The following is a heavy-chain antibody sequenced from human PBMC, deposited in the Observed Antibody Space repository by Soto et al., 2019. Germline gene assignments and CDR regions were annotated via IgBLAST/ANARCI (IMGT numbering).Heavy chain of an antibody. V-gene: IGHV1-18*04. CDR1: GYTFTSYG. D-gene: IGHD3-22*01. CDR2: ISAYNGNT. J-gene: IGHJ4*02. Sequence: ASVKVSCKASGYTFTSYGISWVRQAHGQGLGWMGWISAYNGNTNYAQKLQGRVTMTTDTSTSTAYMELRSLRAEDTAVYYCAKVGNVDDYYDSSGYSMDYWGQGTLVTGSS. CDR3: AKVGNVDDYYDSSGYSMDY.